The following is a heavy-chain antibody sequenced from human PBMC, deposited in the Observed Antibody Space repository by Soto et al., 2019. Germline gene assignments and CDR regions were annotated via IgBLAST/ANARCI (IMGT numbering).Heavy chain of an antibody. V-gene: IGHV6-1*01. CDR3: ARDLRKRGSWRTKPYYYYGMDV. D-gene: IGHD6-13*01. CDR1: GGSVSSNSAA. Sequence: SQTLSLTCPISGGSVSSNSAAWNWIRQSPSRGLEWLGRTYYRSKWYNDYAVSVKSRITINPDTSKNQLSRQLNSVTPEDTAVYYFARDLRKRGSWRTKPYYYYGMDVWGQGTTVTV. CDR2: TYYRSKWYN. J-gene: IGHJ6*02.